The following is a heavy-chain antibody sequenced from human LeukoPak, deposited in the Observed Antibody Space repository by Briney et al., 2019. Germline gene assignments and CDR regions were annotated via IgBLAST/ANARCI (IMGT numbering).Heavy chain of an antibody. CDR3: VRDGSGYAMWD. Sequence: GGSLRLSCEASGFTFSSYGMHWVRQAPGKGLEWVAFVHYGGSNKYYADSVKGRFAISRDNSKNTLYLQMNSLRAEDTAVYYCVRDGSGYAMWDWGQGTLVTVSS. CDR1: GFTFSSYG. CDR2: VHYGGSNK. V-gene: IGHV3-30*02. J-gene: IGHJ4*02. D-gene: IGHD5-12*01.